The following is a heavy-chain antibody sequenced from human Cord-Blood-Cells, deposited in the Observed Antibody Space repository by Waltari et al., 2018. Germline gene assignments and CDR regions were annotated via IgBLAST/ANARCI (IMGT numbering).Heavy chain of an antibody. CDR3: ATVYYYGSGSLNWFDP. CDR1: GYTLTELS. V-gene: IGHV1-24*01. D-gene: IGHD3-10*01. CDR2: FDPEDGET. Sequence: QVQLVQSGAEVKKPGASVKVSCKVSGYTLTELSMHWVRQAHGKGLEWMGGFDPEDGETIYAQKFQGRVTMTEDTSTDTAYMELSSLRSEDTAVYYCATVYYYGSGSLNWFDPWGQGTLVTVSS. J-gene: IGHJ5*02.